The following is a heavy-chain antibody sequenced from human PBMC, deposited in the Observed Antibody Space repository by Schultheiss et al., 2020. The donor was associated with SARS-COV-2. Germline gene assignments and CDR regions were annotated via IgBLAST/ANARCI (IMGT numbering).Heavy chain of an antibody. CDR1: GFTFSSYA. V-gene: IGHV3-73*01. CDR3: TIPYGGNFAGPC. CDR2: IRSKANSYAT. Sequence: GGSLRLSCAASGFTFSSYAMSWVRQAPGKGLEWVGRIRSKANSYATAYAASVKGRFTISRDDSKNTAYLQMNSLKTEDTAVYYCTIPYGGNFAGPCWGQGTLVTVSS. D-gene: IGHD4-23*01. J-gene: IGHJ4*02.